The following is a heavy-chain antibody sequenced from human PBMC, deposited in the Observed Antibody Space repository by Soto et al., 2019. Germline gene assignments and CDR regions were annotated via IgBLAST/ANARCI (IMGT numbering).Heavy chain of an antibody. CDR1: GGSISSYY. J-gene: IGHJ4*02. CDR2: VEFSGRT. D-gene: IGHD2-21*02. V-gene: IGHV4-59*01. Sequence: PSETLSLTCTVSGGSISSYYWNWIRQPPGKGLEWIGYVEFSGRTNYNPSLRSRLTISVDTSKNQFSLKLSSVTAAGTAVYYCARADCGGDCYSGGFNYWGQGTLVTVSS. CDR3: ARADCGGDCYSGGFNY.